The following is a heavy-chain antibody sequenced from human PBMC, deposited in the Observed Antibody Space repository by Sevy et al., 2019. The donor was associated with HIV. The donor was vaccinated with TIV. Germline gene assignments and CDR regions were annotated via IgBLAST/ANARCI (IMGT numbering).Heavy chain of an antibody. CDR1: GGSINSDH. Sequence: SETLSLTCTVSGGSINSDHWNWIRQPPGKGLEWIGYAYYTGGTNYNPSLKNRVTISVDRTKNQFSLKLTSVTAADTAGYYCARRNDFDIWGQGTMVTVSS. V-gene: IGHV4-59*08. J-gene: IGHJ3*02. CDR3: ARRNDFDI. CDR2: AYYTGGT.